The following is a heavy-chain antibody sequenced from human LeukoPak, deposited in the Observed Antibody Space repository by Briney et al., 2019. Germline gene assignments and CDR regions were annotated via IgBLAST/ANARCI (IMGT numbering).Heavy chain of an antibody. CDR1: GFTFRSYA. V-gene: IGHV3-23*01. CDR3: APPPIAATGN. Sequence: GGSLRLSCSASGFTFRSYAMTWVRQAPGKGLEWVSTLSGSGGHPYYTDSVKGRFTISRDNAKKSLYLQMNSLRAEDTAVYYCAPPPIAATGNWGQGTLVTVSS. D-gene: IGHD6-13*01. CDR2: LSGSGGHP. J-gene: IGHJ4*02.